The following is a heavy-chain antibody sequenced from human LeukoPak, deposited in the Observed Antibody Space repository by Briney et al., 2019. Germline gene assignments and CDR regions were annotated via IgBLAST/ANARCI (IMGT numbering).Heavy chain of an antibody. CDR3: AKMAVAVSFDY. J-gene: IGHJ4*02. Sequence: GESLKISCKGSGYSFTNPWISWVRQMPGKGLEWMERIDPSDSYTNYSPSFQGHVTISADRSISTAYLQWSSLKASDTAMYYCAKMAVAVSFDYWGQGTRVSVSS. CDR1: GYSFTNPW. D-gene: IGHD6-19*01. V-gene: IGHV5-10-1*01. CDR2: IDPSDSYT.